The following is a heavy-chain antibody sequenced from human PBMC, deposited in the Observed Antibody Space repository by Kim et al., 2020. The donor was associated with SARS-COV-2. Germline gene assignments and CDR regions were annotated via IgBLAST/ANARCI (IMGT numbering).Heavy chain of an antibody. Sequence: SETLSLTCTVSGDSISSYYWSWIRQPPGKGLEWIGYIYYSGTTIYNPSLESRVTISVDTSKNQFSLKLTSVTAADTAVYYCARDRSGWYGNYFDYWGQGT. CDR2: IYYSGTT. CDR1: GDSISSYY. J-gene: IGHJ4*02. CDR3: ARDRSGWYGNYFDY. D-gene: IGHD6-19*01. V-gene: IGHV4-59*01.